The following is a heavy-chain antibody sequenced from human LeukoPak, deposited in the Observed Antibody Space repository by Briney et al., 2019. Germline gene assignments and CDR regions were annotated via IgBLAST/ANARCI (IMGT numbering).Heavy chain of an antibody. CDR3: ARDLDYYYGSGSPSDAFDI. V-gene: IGHV1-18*01. J-gene: IGHJ3*02. CDR2: ISAYNGNT. D-gene: IGHD3-10*01. CDR1: GYTFTSYG. Sequence: ASVKVSCKASGYTFTSYGISWVRQAPGQWLEWMGWISAYNGNTNYAQKLQGRVTMTTDTSTSTAYMELRSLRSDDTAVYYCARDLDYYYGSGSPSDAFDIWGQGTMVTVSS.